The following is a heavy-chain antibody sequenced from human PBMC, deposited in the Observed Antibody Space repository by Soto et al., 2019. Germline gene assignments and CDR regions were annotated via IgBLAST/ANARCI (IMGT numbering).Heavy chain of an antibody. CDR3: ASLRIAGTGDYGMDV. Sequence: PSETLSLTCAVSSGSISSSNWWSWVRQPPGKGLEWIGEIYHSGSTNYNPSLKSRVTISVDKSKNQFSLKLSSVTAADTAVYYCASLRIAGTGDYGMDVWGQGTTVTVSS. J-gene: IGHJ6*02. CDR1: SGSISSSNW. CDR2: IYHSGST. D-gene: IGHD6-13*01. V-gene: IGHV4-4*02.